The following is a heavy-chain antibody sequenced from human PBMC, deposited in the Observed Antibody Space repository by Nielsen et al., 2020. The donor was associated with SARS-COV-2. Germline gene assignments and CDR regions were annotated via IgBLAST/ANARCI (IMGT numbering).Heavy chain of an antibody. Sequence: SETLSLTCTVSGGSISSSSYYWGWIRQPPGKGLEWIGYIYYSGSTNYNPSLKSRVTISVDTSKNQFSLKLSSVTAADTAVYYCARTDVDYSNGNYYGMDVWGQGTTVTVSS. J-gene: IGHJ6*02. CDR1: GGSISSSSYY. CDR3: ARTDVDYSNGNYYGMDV. CDR2: IYYSGST. V-gene: IGHV4-61*05. D-gene: IGHD4-11*01.